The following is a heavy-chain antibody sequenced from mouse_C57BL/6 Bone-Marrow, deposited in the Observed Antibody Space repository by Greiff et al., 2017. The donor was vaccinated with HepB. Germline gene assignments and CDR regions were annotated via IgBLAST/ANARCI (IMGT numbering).Heavy chain of an antibody. V-gene: IGHV1-81*01. CDR1: GYTFTSYG. Sequence: QVQLKQSGAELARPGASVKLSCKASGYTFTSYGISWVKQRTGQGLEWIGEIYPRSGNTYYNEKFKGKATLTADKSSSTAYMELRSLTSEDSAVYFCARDDYPWFAYWGQGTLVTVSA. D-gene: IGHD2-4*01. J-gene: IGHJ3*01. CDR2: IYPRSGNT. CDR3: ARDDYPWFAY.